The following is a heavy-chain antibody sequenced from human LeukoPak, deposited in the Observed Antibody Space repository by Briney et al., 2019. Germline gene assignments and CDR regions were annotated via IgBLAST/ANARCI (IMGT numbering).Heavy chain of an antibody. CDR1: GFTFSSYG. CDR3: AKDHRYCGSVSCTDFDY. Sequence: QPGRSLRLSCPASGFTFSSYGMHWVRQAPGKGLEWVAVTSYDGSNKYYADSVKGRFTISRDNSKNTLYLQMNSLRAEDTAVYYCAKDHRYCGSVSCTDFDYWGQGTLVTVSS. V-gene: IGHV3-30*18. CDR2: TSYDGSNK. J-gene: IGHJ4*02. D-gene: IGHD2-2*01.